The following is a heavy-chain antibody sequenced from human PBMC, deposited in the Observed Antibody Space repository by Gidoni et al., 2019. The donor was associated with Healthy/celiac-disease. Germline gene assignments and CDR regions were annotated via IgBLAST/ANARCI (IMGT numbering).Heavy chain of an antibody. CDR2: ISGSGGST. V-gene: IGHV3-23*01. CDR1: GFPFSSYA. Sequence: EVQLLESGGGLVQPGGSLRLSCAASGFPFSSYAMSWVRQAPGKGLDWVSAISGSGGSTYYADSVKGRFTISRDNSKNTLYLQMNSLRAEDTAVYYCAKDRSGWYPGEVYFDYWGQGTLVTVSS. D-gene: IGHD6-19*01. J-gene: IGHJ4*02. CDR3: AKDRSGWYPGEVYFDY.